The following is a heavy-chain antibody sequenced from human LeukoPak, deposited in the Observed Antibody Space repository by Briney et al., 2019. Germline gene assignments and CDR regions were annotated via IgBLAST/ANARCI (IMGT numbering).Heavy chain of an antibody. J-gene: IGHJ6*03. V-gene: IGHV1-2*02. D-gene: IGHD1-1*01. CDR3: ARLTGSYYYYYMDV. CDR1: GYTFTGYY. Sequence: ASVKASCKASGYTFTGYYMHWVRQAPGQGLEWMGWINPNSGGTNYAQKFQGRVTMTRDTSISTAYMELSRLRSDDTAVYYCARLTGSYYYYYMDVWGKGTTVTVSS. CDR2: INPNSGGT.